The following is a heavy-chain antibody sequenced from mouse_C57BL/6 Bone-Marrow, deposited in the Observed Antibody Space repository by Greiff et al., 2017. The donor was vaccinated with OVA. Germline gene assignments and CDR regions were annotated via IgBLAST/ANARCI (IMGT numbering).Heavy chain of an antibody. CDR2: IDPENGDT. V-gene: IGHV14-4*01. J-gene: IGHJ2*01. CDR3: TPGGFDY. CDR1: GFNIKDDY. Sequence: DVKLQESGAELVRPGASVKLSCTASGFNIKDDYMHWVKQRPEQGLEWIGWIDPENGDTEYASKFQGKATITADTSSNTAYLQLSSLTSEDTAVYYCTPGGFDYWGQGTTLTVSS.